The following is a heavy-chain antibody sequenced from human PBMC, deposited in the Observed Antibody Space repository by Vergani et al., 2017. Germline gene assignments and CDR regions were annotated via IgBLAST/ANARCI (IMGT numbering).Heavy chain of an antibody. CDR3: AKDMTARLTGTNDAFDI. D-gene: IGHD1/OR15-1a*01. Sequence: QVQLVESGGGVVQPGRSLRLSCAASGFTFSSYCMHWVRQAPGKGLEWVAIISYDGSNKYYADSLKGRFTISRDNSKNTLYLQRNGLRGEDTALCYCAKDMTARLTGTNDAFDIWGQGTMVTVSS. CDR2: ISYDGSNK. V-gene: IGHV3-30*18. J-gene: IGHJ3*02. CDR1: GFTFSSYC.